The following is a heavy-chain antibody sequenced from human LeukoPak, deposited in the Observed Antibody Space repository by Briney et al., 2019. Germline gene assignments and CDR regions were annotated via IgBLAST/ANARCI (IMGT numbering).Heavy chain of an antibody. CDR2: ISGSGGST. D-gene: IGHD3-10*01. J-gene: IGHJ4*02. Sequence: GGSLRLSCAASGFTFSSYAISWVRQAPGKGLEWVSAISGSGGSTYYADSVKGRFTISRDNSKNTLYLQMNSLRAEDTAVYYCAKERGGITMVRGVIQGDYFDYWGQGTLVTVSS. V-gene: IGHV3-23*01. CDR1: GFTFSSYA. CDR3: AKERGGITMVRGVIQGDYFDY.